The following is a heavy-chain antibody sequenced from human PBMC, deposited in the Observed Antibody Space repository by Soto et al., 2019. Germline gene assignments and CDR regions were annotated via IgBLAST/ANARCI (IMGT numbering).Heavy chain of an antibody. D-gene: IGHD3-10*01. V-gene: IGHV3-74*01. Sequence: GESLKISCAAPGFTFRSYWMHWVRQAPGKGLVWVSRMNEDGGTTDYADSVKGRFTISRDNAKNTLYLQMNSLRVEDTAVYYCASDLSGRADVWGQGTTVTVSS. J-gene: IGHJ6*02. CDR1: GFTFRSYW. CDR3: ASDLSGRADV. CDR2: MNEDGGTT.